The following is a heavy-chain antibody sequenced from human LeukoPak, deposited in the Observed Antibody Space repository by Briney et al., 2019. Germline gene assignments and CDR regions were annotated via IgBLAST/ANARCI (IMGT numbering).Heavy chain of an antibody. V-gene: IGHV4-34*01. CDR1: GGSFSGYY. Sequence: SETLSLTCAVYGGSFSGYYWSWIRQPPGKGLEWIGEIIHSGSTNYNPSLKSRVTISVDTSKNQFSLKLSSVTAADAAVYYCARGPKGTIAAAGTIQNYFDYWGQGTLVTVSS. CDR2: IIHSGST. D-gene: IGHD6-13*01. J-gene: IGHJ4*02. CDR3: ARGPKGTIAAAGTIQNYFDY.